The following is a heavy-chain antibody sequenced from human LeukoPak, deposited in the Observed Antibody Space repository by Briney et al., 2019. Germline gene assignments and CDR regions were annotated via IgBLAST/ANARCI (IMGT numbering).Heavy chain of an antibody. J-gene: IGHJ6*02. Sequence: PRGSLRLSCAASGFTFSSYAMSWVRQAPGKGLEWVSAISGSGGSTYYADSVKGRFTISRDNSKNTLYLQMNSLRAEDTAVYYCAKDDIVGLYYGMDVWGQGTTVTVSS. CDR3: AKDDIVGLYYGMDV. CDR2: ISGSGGST. V-gene: IGHV3-23*01. D-gene: IGHD5-12*01. CDR1: GFTFSSYA.